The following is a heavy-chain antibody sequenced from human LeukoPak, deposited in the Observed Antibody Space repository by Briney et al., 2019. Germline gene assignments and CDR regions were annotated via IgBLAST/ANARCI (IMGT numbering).Heavy chain of an antibody. Sequence: ASVKLSCKASGYTFTGYYMYWVRQAPGQGLEWMGWINPNSGDTNYAQRFQGRVSMTRDTSISTAYMELSSLRADDTAVYYCARSGNWNDGLDYWGQGTLVTVSS. J-gene: IGHJ4*02. D-gene: IGHD1-20*01. V-gene: IGHV1-2*02. CDR3: ARSGNWNDGLDY. CDR2: INPNSGDT. CDR1: GYTFTGYY.